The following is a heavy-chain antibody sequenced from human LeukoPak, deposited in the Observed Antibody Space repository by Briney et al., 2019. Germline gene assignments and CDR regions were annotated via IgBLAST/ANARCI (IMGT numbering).Heavy chain of an antibody. V-gene: IGHV4-59*01. CDR2: IYNSGST. J-gene: IGHJ4*02. D-gene: IGHD3-16*02. Sequence: PSETLSLTCTVSGGSISSYYWSWIRQPPGKGLEWIGYIYNSGSTNYTPSLKSRVTISIDTSKNQFSLKLSSVTAADTAVYYCARKGGAISFIDYWGQGTLVTVSS. CDR3: ARKGGAISFIDY. CDR1: GGSISSYY.